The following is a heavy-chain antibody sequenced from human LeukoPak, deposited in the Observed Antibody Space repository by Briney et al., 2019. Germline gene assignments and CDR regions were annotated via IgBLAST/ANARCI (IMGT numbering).Heavy chain of an antibody. CDR2: INSDGSST. V-gene: IGHV3-74*01. Sequence: GGSLRLSCAASGFTFSSYWMHWVRQAPGKGLVWVSRINSDGSSTSYADSVKGRFTISRDNAKNTLYLQMNSLRAEDTAVYYCAKKVGVTSSFDYWGQGTLVTVSS. J-gene: IGHJ4*02. CDR1: GFTFSSYW. CDR3: AKKVGVTSSFDY. D-gene: IGHD1-1*01.